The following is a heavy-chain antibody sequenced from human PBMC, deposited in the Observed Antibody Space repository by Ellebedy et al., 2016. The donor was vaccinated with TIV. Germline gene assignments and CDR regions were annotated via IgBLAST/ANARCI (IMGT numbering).Heavy chain of an antibody. D-gene: IGHD1-14*01. Sequence: GESLKISCAASGFTFSSYDMHWVRLGSGNGLEWVSSIGAAGDTYYAGFVKGRVAISRENAKNSLYLQLNNGRVGDTAVYYCARATAGFDYWGQGTLVTVSS. CDR3: ARATAGFDY. J-gene: IGHJ4*02. CDR2: IGAAGDT. V-gene: IGHV3-13*01. CDR1: GFTFSSYD.